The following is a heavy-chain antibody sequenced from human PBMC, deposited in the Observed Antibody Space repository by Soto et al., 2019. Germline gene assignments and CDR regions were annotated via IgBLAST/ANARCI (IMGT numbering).Heavy chain of an antibody. V-gene: IGHV1-3*01. CDR2: INAGNGNT. D-gene: IGHD4-17*01. CDR3: ARDDYGDYFDY. Sequence: ASVKVSCKASGYTFIRYAIHWVRQAPGQRLEWMGWINAGNGNTKYSQKFQGRVTITRDTFASTAYMELSSLRSEDTAVYYCARDDYGDYFDYWGQGTPVTVSS. CDR1: GYTFIRYA. J-gene: IGHJ4*02.